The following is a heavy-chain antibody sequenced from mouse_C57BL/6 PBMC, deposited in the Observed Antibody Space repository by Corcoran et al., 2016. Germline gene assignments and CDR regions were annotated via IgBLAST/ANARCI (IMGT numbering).Heavy chain of an antibody. CDR2: INPYNGGT. D-gene: IGHD2-4*01. J-gene: IGHJ3*01. CDR1: GSTFTDYY. CDR3: ARSYDYFAY. Sequence: EVQLQPSGPVLVKPGASVKMSCKASGSTFTDYYMNWVKQSHGKSLEWIGVINPYNGGTSYNQKFKGKATLTVDQSSSTAYMELNSLTSEDSAVYYCARSYDYFAYWGQGTLVTVSA. V-gene: IGHV1-19*01.